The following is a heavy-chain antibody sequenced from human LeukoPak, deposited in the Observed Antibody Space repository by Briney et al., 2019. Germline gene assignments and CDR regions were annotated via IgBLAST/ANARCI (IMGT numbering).Heavy chain of an antibody. CDR2: VNSDESSI. Sequence: GGSLRLSCAASGFTFSNYAMNWVRQAPGKGLEWVSNVNSDESSIHYADSVKGRFTVSRDNAKNMLYLQMNSLRAEDTAVYYCATQMYYDILTGYYLVGYFDYWGQGTLVTVSS. CDR3: ATQMYYDILTGYYLVGYFDY. D-gene: IGHD3-9*01. V-gene: IGHV3-74*01. J-gene: IGHJ4*02. CDR1: GFTFSNYA.